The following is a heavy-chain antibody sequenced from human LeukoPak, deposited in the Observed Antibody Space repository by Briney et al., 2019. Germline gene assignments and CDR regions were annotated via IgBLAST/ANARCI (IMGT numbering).Heavy chain of an antibody. CDR2: INPNTGGT. D-gene: IGHD6-19*01. CDR3: TRDRGYGWYVSDH. V-gene: IGHV1-2*02. CDR1: GYTFTDYY. Sequence: GASVKVSCKASGYTFTDYYIHWMRQAPGQGLEWMGWINPNTGGTNYAQKFQSRVTMTRDTSISTTYMELNSLRSDDTALYYCTRDRGYGWYVSDHWGQGTLVTVSS. J-gene: IGHJ4*02.